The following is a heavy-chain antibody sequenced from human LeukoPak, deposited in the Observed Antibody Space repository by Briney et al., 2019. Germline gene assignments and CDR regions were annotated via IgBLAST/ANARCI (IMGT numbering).Heavy chain of an antibody. J-gene: IGHJ4*02. Sequence: PSGTLSLTCAVSGGSISGSNWWSWVRQSPGKGLEWIGEIYHSGSTNYNPSLKSRITISVDKSKNLFSLKLSSVTAADAGVYHCARGRAYGSGSYYKSHTNFDYWGQGTLVTVSS. V-gene: IGHV4-4*02. CDR2: IYHSGST. D-gene: IGHD3-10*01. CDR3: ARGRAYGSGSYYKSHTNFDY. CDR1: GGSISGSNW.